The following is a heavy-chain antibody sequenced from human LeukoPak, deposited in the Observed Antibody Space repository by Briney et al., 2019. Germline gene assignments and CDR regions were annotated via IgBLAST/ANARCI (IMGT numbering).Heavy chain of an antibody. CDR2: ISGSGGST. CDR3: ARVLRRAANWYFDL. J-gene: IGHJ2*01. V-gene: IGHV3-23*01. CDR1: GFTFSSYA. D-gene: IGHD4-17*01. Sequence: PGGSLRLSCAASGFTFSSYAMSCVRQAPGKGLEWVSAISGSGGSTYYPGSVKGRFTISRENAKNSLYLQMNSLRAGDTAVYYCARVLRRAANWYFDLWGRGTLVTVSS.